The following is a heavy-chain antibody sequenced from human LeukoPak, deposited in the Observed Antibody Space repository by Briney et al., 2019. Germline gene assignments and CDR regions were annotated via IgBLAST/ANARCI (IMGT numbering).Heavy chain of an antibody. Sequence: GGSQRLSCAASGFTFSSYAMHWLRQAPGKGLEWVAVISYDGSNKYYADSVKGRFTISRDNSKNTLYLQMNSLRAEDTAVYYCAREVGGYSYGYMDYWGQGTLVTVSS. D-gene: IGHD5-18*01. CDR3: AREVGGYSYGYMDY. CDR2: ISYDGSNK. CDR1: GFTFSSYA. V-gene: IGHV3-30*04. J-gene: IGHJ4*02.